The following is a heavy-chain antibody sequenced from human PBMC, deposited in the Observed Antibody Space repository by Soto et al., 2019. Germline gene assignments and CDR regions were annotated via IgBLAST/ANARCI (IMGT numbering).Heavy chain of an antibody. CDR3: ARDGGQQLLTYYYYGMDV. CDR2: IWYDGSNK. J-gene: IGHJ6*02. Sequence: QVQLVESGGGVVQPGRSLRLSCAASGFTFSSYGMHWVRQAPGKGLEWVAVIWYDGSNKYYADSVKGRFTISRDNSKNTLYLQMNSLRAEDTAVSYCARDGGQQLLTYYYYGMDVWGQGTTVTVSS. D-gene: IGHD6-13*01. CDR1: GFTFSSYG. V-gene: IGHV3-33*01.